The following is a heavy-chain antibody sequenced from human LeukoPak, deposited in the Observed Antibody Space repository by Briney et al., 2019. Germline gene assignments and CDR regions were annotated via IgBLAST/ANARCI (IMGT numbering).Heavy chain of an antibody. CDR1: GGSISSYY. J-gene: IGHJ4*02. CDR2: IYYSGST. D-gene: IGHD5-18*01. V-gene: IGHV4-59*01. CDR3: ARAARGYSYGGIDY. Sequence: SETLSLTCTVSGGSISSYYWSWIRQPPGKGLEWIGYIYYSGSTNYNPSLKSRVTISVDTSKNQFSLKLSSVTAADTAVYYCARAARGYSYGGIDYWGQGTLVTVSS.